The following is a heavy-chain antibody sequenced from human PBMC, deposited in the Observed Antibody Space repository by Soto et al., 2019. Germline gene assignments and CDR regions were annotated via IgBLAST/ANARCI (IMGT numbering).Heavy chain of an antibody. J-gene: IGHJ5*02. V-gene: IGHV4-34*01. Sequence: SETLSLTCAVYVGSFSGYYWSLIRQPPGKGLEWIGEINHSGSANYNPSLKSRVTISVDTSKNQFSLKLSSVTAADTAVYYCASSLGRSDTWGQGTLATIPS. CDR2: INHSGSA. CDR3: ASSLGRSDT. CDR1: VGSFSGYY.